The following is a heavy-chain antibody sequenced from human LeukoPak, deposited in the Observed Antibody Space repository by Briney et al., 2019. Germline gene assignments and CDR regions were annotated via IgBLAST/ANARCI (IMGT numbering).Heavy chain of an antibody. Sequence: GALRLSCSASGFTFSSYWMSWVRQAPGKGLEWVANMNEDGSEKYYGDSVRGRFTISRDNAKNSLYLQMNGLRAEDTAVYYCVRVRYFGSGSYQVGDYWGQGSLVTVSS. CDR1: GFTFSSYW. V-gene: IGHV3-7*03. D-gene: IGHD3-10*01. CDR3: VRVRYFGSGSYQVGDY. CDR2: MNEDGSEK. J-gene: IGHJ4*02.